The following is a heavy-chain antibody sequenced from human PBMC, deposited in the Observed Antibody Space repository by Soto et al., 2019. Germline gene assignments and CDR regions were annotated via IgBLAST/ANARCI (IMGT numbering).Heavy chain of an antibody. CDR2: ICSSDIT. CDR3: ATGDYSNSWNNGHEDD. Sequence: YETRSLTCILSVSSLNSFCWTWLRQPPGPGLEWIGYICSSDITNYNPSLTSRVTISVDTTTNHFSLKLSSVTAADTDVYYWATGDYSNSWNNGHEDDWGKGAMV. J-gene: IGHJ1*01. D-gene: IGHD6-13*01. V-gene: IGHV4-59*01. CDR1: VSSLNSFC.